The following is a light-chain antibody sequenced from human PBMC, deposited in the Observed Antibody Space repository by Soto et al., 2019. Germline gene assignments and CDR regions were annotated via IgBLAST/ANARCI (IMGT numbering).Light chain of an antibody. Sequence: QSALTQPASVSGSPGQSITISCAGTMRDVGAYNLVFWYQQHPGRARQVIIYEVRNRPSGISFRFSGSKSGNTASLTISGPQAEVEADYYCSSYTSKSSLIFGGGTELTVL. CDR2: EVR. CDR1: MRDVGAYNL. V-gene: IGLV2-14*01. J-gene: IGLJ2*01. CDR3: SSYTSKSSLI.